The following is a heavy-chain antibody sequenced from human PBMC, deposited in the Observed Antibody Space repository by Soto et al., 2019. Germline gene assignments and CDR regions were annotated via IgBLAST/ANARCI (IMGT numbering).Heavy chain of an antibody. Sequence: GSSVQVSCKASGYTFTSYDINWVRQATGQGLEWMGWMNPNSGNTGYAQKFQGRVTMTRNTSISTAYMELSSLRSEDTAVYYCARVGYCTNGVCYIGVQGFDYWGQGTLVTVSS. J-gene: IGHJ4*02. CDR2: MNPNSGNT. CDR1: GYTFTSYD. D-gene: IGHD2-8*01. CDR3: ARVGYCTNGVCYIGVQGFDY. V-gene: IGHV1-8*01.